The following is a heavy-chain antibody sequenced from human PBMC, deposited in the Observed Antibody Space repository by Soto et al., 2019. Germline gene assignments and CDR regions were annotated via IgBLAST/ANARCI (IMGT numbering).Heavy chain of an antibody. V-gene: IGHV3-7*01. CDR3: ARVIKPIWSGYYDPFDH. D-gene: IGHD3-3*01. J-gene: IGHJ4*02. CDR2: MKADGSEY. Sequence: EVHLEESGGGLVQPGGSLRLSCSASGFMFSNYWMNWVRQAPGKGLEWVANMKADGSEYYHVDSVKGRFIISRDNAKNTLYLEMNSLRAEDTAVYYCARVIKPIWSGYYDPFDHWGQGTLVTVSS. CDR1: GFMFSNYW.